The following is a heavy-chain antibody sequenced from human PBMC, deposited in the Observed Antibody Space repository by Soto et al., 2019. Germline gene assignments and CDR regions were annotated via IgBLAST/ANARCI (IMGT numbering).Heavy chain of an antibody. J-gene: IGHJ4*02. CDR1: GFTFSYYA. CDR3: AREGVHNYNEYYFDY. V-gene: IGHV3-21*06. CDR2: ISGIRDYI. Sequence: PGGSLGLGCAASGFTFSYYALRWVRRAPGKGLEWVSSISGIRDYIRYADSVKGRFTISRDNAKTSLYLQMNSLTAEDTAVYYCAREGVHNYNEYYFDYWGQGTMVTVSS. D-gene: IGHD3-22*01.